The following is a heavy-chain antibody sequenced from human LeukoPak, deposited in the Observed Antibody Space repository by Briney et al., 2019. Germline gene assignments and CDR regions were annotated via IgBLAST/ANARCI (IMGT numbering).Heavy chain of an antibody. CDR1: GFTFSNYG. V-gene: IGHV3-33*01. CDR2: ISFDGSNK. J-gene: IGHJ4*02. D-gene: IGHD4-11*01. CDR3: AREFTVTTLDH. Sequence: GGSLRLSCAASGFTFSNYGIHWVRQAPGKGLEWLAVISFDGSNKYYADSVKGRFTLSRDNSKNTVYLQVNSLRAEDSAVYYCAREFTVTTLDHWGQGTLVTVSS.